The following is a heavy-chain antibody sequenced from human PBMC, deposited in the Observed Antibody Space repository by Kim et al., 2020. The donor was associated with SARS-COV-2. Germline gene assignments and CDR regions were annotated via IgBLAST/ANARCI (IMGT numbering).Heavy chain of an antibody. Sequence: GGSLRLSCAASGFTFDDYAMHWVRQAPGKGLEWVSGISWNSGSIGYADSVKGRFTISRDNAKNSLYLQMNSLRAEDTALYYCAKGYDYGDYGAPVGYWGQGTLVTVSS. J-gene: IGHJ4*02. CDR2: ISWNSGSI. V-gene: IGHV3-9*01. D-gene: IGHD4-17*01. CDR3: AKGYDYGDYGAPVGY. CDR1: GFTFDDYA.